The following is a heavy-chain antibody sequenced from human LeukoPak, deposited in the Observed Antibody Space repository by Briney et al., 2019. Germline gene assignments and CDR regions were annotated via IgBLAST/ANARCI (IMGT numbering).Heavy chain of an antibody. CDR1: GFTVRSNY. CDR3: ARDGINMRILEY. D-gene: IGHD3-16*01. CDR2: TYSGGST. Sequence: GGALRLSCAASGFTVRSNYVSWVRQAPGKGLEGVAFTYSGGSTYYADSVKGRFTISRDNSKNTLYLKMNSLRVEDTAVYYCARDGINMRILEYWGQGTLVTVSS. V-gene: IGHV3-66*01. J-gene: IGHJ4*02.